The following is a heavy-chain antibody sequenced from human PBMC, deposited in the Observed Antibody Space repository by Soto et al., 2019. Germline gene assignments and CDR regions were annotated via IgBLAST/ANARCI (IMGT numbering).Heavy chain of an antibody. CDR3: AKDRGAMVYYGMDV. CDR1: GFTFSSYG. J-gene: IGHJ6*02. Sequence: QVQLVESGGGVVQPGRSLRLSCAASGFTFSSYGMHWVRQAPGKGLEWVAVISYDGSNKYYADSVKGRFTISRDNSKNTLDLQMNSLRAEDTAVYYCAKDRGAMVYYGMDVWGQGTTVTVSS. CDR2: ISYDGSNK. D-gene: IGHD5-18*01. V-gene: IGHV3-30*18.